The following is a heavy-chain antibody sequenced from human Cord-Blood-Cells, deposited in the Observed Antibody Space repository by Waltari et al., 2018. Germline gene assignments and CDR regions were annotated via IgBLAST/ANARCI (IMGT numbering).Heavy chain of an antibody. CDR2: IIPIFGTT. J-gene: IGHJ4*02. CDR1: GGTFSTYA. CDR3: ASIAAPFDY. Sequence: QVQLVQSGAEVKKPGSSVKISCKDSGGTFSTYAITWVRQAPGQGLEWMVGIIPIFGTTNYAQKFQGRVTITADESTSTAYMELSSLRSEDTAVYYCASIAAPFDYWGQGTLVTVSS. D-gene: IGHD6-6*01. V-gene: IGHV1-69*01.